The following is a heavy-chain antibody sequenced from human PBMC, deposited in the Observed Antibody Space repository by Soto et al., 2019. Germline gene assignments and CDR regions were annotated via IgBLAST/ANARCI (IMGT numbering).Heavy chain of an antibody. V-gene: IGHV1-3*01. CDR3: GRVRIEYDILTGYTFGYHFDY. J-gene: IGHJ4*02. CDR1: GYIFSTYA. Sequence: ASVKVSCKASGYIFSTYAMNWVRQAPGQRLEWMGWINAGNGNTKYSQKFQGRVTISRDTSASTAYMEMSSLRSEDTAVYYCGRVRIEYDILTGYTFGYHFDYWGQGTLVTVS. CDR2: INAGNGNT. D-gene: IGHD3-9*01.